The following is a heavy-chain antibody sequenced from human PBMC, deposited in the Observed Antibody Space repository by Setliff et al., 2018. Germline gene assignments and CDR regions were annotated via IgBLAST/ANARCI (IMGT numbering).Heavy chain of an antibody. CDR1: GGSISGHY. CDR2: IYDSGST. J-gene: IGHJ4*02. CDR3: ARGFLAAPFDY. D-gene: IGHD3-3*01. V-gene: IGHV4-59*11. Sequence: SETLSLTCIVSGGSISGHYWSWIRQSPGKGLEWIGSIYDSGSTNYNPSLKSRVTILVDTSKNQFSLKLKSVTAADTAMYFCARGFLAAPFDYWGQGTRVTVSS.